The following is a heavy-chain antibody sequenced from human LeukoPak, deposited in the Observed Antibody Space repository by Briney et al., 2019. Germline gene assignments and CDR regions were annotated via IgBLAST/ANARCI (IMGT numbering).Heavy chain of an antibody. CDR1: GFTLNNAW. CDR2: IKRETDGGTI. D-gene: IGHD3-22*01. J-gene: IGHJ1*01. CDR3: TTDRYYDNSELQFQH. Sequence: PGGSLRLSCAASGFTLNNAWMSWVRQAPGKGLEWLGRIKRETDGGTIDYAAPVKGRFTISRDDSRNTLYLQMDSLKIKDTAVYYCTTDRYYDNSELQFQHWGQGTLVTVSS. V-gene: IGHV3-15*01.